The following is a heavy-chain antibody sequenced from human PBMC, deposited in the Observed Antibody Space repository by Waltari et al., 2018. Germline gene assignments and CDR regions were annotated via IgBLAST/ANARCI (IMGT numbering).Heavy chain of an antibody. D-gene: IGHD3-10*01. CDR3: ARASYGSGSSWFDP. CDR2: IYSSGST. V-gene: IGHV4-59*11. J-gene: IGHJ5*02. CDR1: GGSISTHF. Sequence: QVQLQESGPGLVKPSATLSLICSVSGGSISTHFWGWIRQPPGRTLEWLGNIYSSGSTNYSPSLPSRVTISLDMSKNQFSLKLRSVSAADTAVYYCARASYGSGSSWFDPWGQGNLVTVSS.